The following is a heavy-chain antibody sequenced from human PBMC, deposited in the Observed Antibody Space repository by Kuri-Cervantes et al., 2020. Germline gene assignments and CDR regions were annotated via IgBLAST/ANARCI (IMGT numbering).Heavy chain of an antibody. V-gene: IGHV3-30*03. CDR2: ISYDGSNK. D-gene: IGHD2-2*01. Sequence: GGSLRLSCAASGFTFSSYGMHWVRQAPGKGLEWVAVISYDGSNKYYADSVKGRSTISRDNSKDTLYLQMNSLRAEDTAVYFCARYCSSTSCSLRYGMDVWGQGTTVTVSS. J-gene: IGHJ6*02. CDR3: ARYCSSTSCSLRYGMDV. CDR1: GFTFSSYG.